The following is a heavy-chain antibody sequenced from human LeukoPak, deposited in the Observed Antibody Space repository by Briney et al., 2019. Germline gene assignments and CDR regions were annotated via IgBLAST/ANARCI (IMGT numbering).Heavy chain of an antibody. D-gene: IGHD6-13*01. V-gene: IGHV5-51*01. CDR3: ARDGIKYSSSWYDPSYYYYYGMDV. Sequence: GESLKISCKGSGYSFTSYWIGWVRQMPGKGLEWMGIIYPGDSDTRYSPSFQGQVTISADKSISTAYLQWSSLKASDTAMYYCARDGIKYSSSWYDPSYYYYYGMDVWGQGTTVTVSS. J-gene: IGHJ6*02. CDR1: GYSFTSYW. CDR2: IYPGDSDT.